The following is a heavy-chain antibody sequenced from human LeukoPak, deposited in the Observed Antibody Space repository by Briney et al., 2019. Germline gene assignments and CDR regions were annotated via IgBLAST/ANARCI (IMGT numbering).Heavy chain of an antibody. Sequence: GGSLRLSCAASGFTFDDYGMSWVRQAPGKGLEGVSGINWNGGSTGYADSVKGRFTISRDNAKNSLYLQMNSLRAEDTALYYCARVGQLWTPYYYYNYMDVWGKGTTVTVSS. CDR1: GFTFDDYG. D-gene: IGHD5-18*01. V-gene: IGHV3-20*04. CDR3: ARVGQLWTPYYYYNYMDV. J-gene: IGHJ6*03. CDR2: INWNGGST.